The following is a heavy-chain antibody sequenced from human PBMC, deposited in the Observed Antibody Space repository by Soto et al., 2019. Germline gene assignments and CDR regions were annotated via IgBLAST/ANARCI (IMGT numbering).Heavy chain of an antibody. CDR1: GFTFSSYA. CDR3: ARDSPPYYDILTGYSNYYYYYYGMDV. V-gene: IGHV3-30-3*01. CDR2: ISYDGSNK. Sequence: PGGSLRLSCAASGFTFSSYAVHGVRPAPGKGLEWVAVISYDGSNKYYADSVKGRFTISRDNSKNTLYLQMNSLRAEDTAVYYCARDSPPYYDILTGYSNYYYYYYGMDVWGQGTTVTVSS. J-gene: IGHJ6*02. D-gene: IGHD3-9*01.